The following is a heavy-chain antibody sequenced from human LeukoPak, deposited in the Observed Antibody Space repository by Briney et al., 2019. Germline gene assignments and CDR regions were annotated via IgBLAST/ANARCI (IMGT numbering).Heavy chain of an antibody. Sequence: PSQTLSLTCTVSGASISSRSFYWRWIRQPAGTGLEWIGRIYTSGSTTSVSTNYNPSLKSRVTISVDTLKNQFSLRLSSVTAADTAVYYCGRVDYDSRGSYYDNWFDPWGQGSLVTVSS. CDR1: GASISSRSFY. CDR2: IYTSGSTTSVST. CDR3: GRVDYDSRGSYYDNWFDP. V-gene: IGHV4-61*02. D-gene: IGHD3-22*01. J-gene: IGHJ5*02.